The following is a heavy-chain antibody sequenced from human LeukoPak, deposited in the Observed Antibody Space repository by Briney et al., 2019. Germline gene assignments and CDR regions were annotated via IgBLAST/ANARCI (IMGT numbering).Heavy chain of an antibody. CDR3: ATVAPSSGWYWFDP. CDR1: GYTLTELS. D-gene: IGHD6-19*01. V-gene: IGHV1-24*01. Sequence: ASVMVSCKVSGYTLTELSMHWVRQAPGKGLEWMGGFDPEDGETIYAQKFQGRVTMTEDTSTDTAYMELSSLRSEDTAVYYCATVAPSSGWYWFDPWGQGTLVTVSS. CDR2: FDPEDGET. J-gene: IGHJ5*02.